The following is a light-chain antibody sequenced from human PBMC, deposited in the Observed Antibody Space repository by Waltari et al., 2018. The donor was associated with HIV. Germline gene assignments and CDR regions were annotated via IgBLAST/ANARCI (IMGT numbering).Light chain of an antibody. CDR3: SSYSGRNRSVI. J-gene: IGLJ2*01. V-gene: IGLV2-8*01. CDR2: EVT. CDR1: SSDVGGPSY. Sequence: QSALTQPPSASGSPGQAVTISCPGTSSDVGGPSYVSWYQQHPGKAPKLIISEVTKRPSGVPDRFSGSKSGNTASLTVSGLQAEDEGDYFCSSYSGRNRSVIFGGGTRVTVL.